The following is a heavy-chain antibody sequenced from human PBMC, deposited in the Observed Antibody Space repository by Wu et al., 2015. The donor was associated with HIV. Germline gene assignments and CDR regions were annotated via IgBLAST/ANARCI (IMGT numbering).Heavy chain of an antibody. CDR3: ARGVVLYKSPIWTP. J-gene: IGHJ6*02. CDR1: GYTFTGHD. D-gene: IGHD1-14*01. Sequence: QVQLVQSGAEVKKPGASVKVSCKASGYTFTGHDVNWVRQTRGQGLEWMGWLNPKSGYTVYLQKFQGRVSMTADTSINTAYMELSGLTSDDTVRLYCARGVVLYKSPIWTPWGQGTTVIVSS. V-gene: IGHV1-8*01. CDR2: LNPKSGYT.